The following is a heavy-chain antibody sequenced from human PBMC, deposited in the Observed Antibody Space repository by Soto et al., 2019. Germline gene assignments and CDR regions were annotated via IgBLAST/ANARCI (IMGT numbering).Heavy chain of an antibody. CDR3: GRQDYDFWRGYRHRPDWFDP. CDR1: GGSISSYY. V-gene: IGHV4-59*08. J-gene: IGHJ5*02. D-gene: IGHD3-3*01. Sequence: QVRLQESGPGLVKPSETLSLTCTVSGGSISSYYWSWIRQPPGKGLAWIGYINYSGSTNYNPSLKSRVPIPVDTSKNQFSLKLSFVTAAETAVYSCGRQDYDFWRGYRHRPDWFDPWGQGTLVTVPS. CDR2: INYSGST.